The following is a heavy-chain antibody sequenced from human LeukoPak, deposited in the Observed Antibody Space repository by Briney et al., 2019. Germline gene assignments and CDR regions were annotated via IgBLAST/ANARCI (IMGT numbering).Heavy chain of an antibody. J-gene: IGHJ4*02. D-gene: IGHD5-12*01. CDR3: TREWLRLRY. V-gene: IGHV3-49*04. CDR1: GFTFGDYA. Sequence: GGSLRLSCTASGFTFGDYAMSWVRQAPGKGLEWVGFIRSKAYGGTTEYAASVKGRFTISRDDSKSIAYLQMNSLKTEDTAVYYCTREWLRLRYWGQGTLVTVSS. CDR2: IRSKAYGGTT.